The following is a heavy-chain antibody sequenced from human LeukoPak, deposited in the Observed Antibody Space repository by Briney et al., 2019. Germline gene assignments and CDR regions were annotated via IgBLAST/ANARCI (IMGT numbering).Heavy chain of an antibody. Sequence: AGGSLRLSCAASGFTFSSYGMHWVRQAPGKGLEWVAVISYDGSNKYYADSVKGRFTISRDNSKNTLYLQMNSLRAEDTAVYYCAKDRYNWNDVFDYWGQGTLVTVSS. CDR1: GFTFSSYG. V-gene: IGHV3-30*18. CDR2: ISYDGSNK. CDR3: AKDRYNWNDVFDY. J-gene: IGHJ4*02. D-gene: IGHD1-1*01.